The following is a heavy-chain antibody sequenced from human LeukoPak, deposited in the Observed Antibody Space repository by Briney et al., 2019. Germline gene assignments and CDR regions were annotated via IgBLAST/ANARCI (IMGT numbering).Heavy chain of an antibody. CDR1: GFTFSNSW. Sequence: GGSLRLSCAASGFTFSNSWMSWVRQAPGKGPEWLANIKQDGSEKYYVDSVKGRFTISRDNTKNSLYLQMDSLRVEDTAVYFCATALGRIWGQGTMVTVSS. CDR2: IKQDGSEK. J-gene: IGHJ3*02. D-gene: IGHD3-16*01. CDR3: ATALGRI. V-gene: IGHV3-7*01.